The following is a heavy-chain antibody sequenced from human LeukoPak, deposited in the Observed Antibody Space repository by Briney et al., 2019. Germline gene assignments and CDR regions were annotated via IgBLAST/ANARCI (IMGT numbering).Heavy chain of an antibody. CDR3: ARDPGSLGYSSQNALTN. Sequence: GGSLRLSCAASGFTVSSNYMSWVRQASGKGLEWVSVIYSGGSTYYADSVKGRFTISRDNSKNTLYLQMNSLRAEDTAVYYCARDPGSLGYSSQNALTNWGQGTLVTVSS. CDR1: GFTVSSNY. V-gene: IGHV3-53*01. CDR2: IYSGGST. D-gene: IGHD6-19*01. J-gene: IGHJ4*02.